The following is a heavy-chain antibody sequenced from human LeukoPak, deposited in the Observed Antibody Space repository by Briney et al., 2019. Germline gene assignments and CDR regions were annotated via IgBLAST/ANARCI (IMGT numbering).Heavy chain of an antibody. V-gene: IGHV3-9*01. D-gene: IGHD3-3*01. Sequence: SLRHSRAASGVTFYVDAMHGGRQAPEEGVEWGSGKSCKSGTIGYARSVKGRFTISKDHAKTSLYLHMTRLRAEATALYYCAKNNSQYYDFLSYFASWGQGPLVTVPS. CDR3: AKNNSQYYDFLSYFAS. CDR2: KSCKSGTI. J-gene: IGHJ4*02. CDR1: GVTFYVDA.